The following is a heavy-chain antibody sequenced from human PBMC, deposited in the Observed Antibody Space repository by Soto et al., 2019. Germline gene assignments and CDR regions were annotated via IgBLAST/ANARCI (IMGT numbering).Heavy chain of an antibody. D-gene: IGHD3-10*01. CDR1: GYTFTSYD. V-gene: IGHV1-8*01. CDR2: MNPNSGNT. J-gene: IGHJ5*02. CDR3: ARRPVYGENWFDP. Sequence: ASVKVSCTASGYTFTSYDINWVRQATGQGLEWMGWMNPNSGNTGYAQKFQGRVTMTRNTSISTAYMELSSLRSEDTAVYHCARRPVYGENWFDPWGQGTLVTVS.